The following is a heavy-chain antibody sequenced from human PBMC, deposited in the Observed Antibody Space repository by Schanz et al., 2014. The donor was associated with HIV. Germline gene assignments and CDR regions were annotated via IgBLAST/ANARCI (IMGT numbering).Heavy chain of an antibody. Sequence: QVQLVESGGGLVKPGGSLRLSCAASGFRFSDYYMSWIRQAPGKGLEWVSYISSTGNTIYYVDSVKGRFTISRDNAKNTLYLQMNSLRAEDTALYYCAKEMVSRYYGDAFNIWGQGTTVTVSS. CDR3: AKEMVSRYYGDAFNI. J-gene: IGHJ3*02. CDR1: GFRFSDYY. D-gene: IGHD3-16*01. CDR2: ISSTGNTI. V-gene: IGHV3-11*01.